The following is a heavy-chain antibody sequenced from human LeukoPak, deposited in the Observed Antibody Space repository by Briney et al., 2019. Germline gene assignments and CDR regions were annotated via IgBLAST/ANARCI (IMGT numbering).Heavy chain of an antibody. D-gene: IGHD3-3*01. J-gene: IGHJ4*02. CDR3: AKEVTIFGVVIRFDY. CDR1: GFTFSSYS. Sequence: GGSLRLSCAASGFTFSSYSMNWVRQAPGKGLEWVSSISSSSSYIYYADSVKGRFTISRDNSKNTLYLQMNSLRAEDTALYYCAKEVTIFGVVIRFDYWGQGTLVTVSS. CDR2: ISSSSSYI. V-gene: IGHV3-21*04.